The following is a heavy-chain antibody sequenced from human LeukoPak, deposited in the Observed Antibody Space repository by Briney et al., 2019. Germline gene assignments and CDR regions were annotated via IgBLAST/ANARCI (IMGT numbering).Heavy chain of an antibody. CDR2: IYSGGST. Sequence: PGGSLRLSCAASGFTFSDYYMSWIRQAPGKGLEWVSVIYSGGSTYYADSVKGRFSISRDNSKNMLFLQMNNLRTEDTAVYYCACHGYYSDWSIDFWGQGSLVTVSS. J-gene: IGHJ4*02. V-gene: IGHV3-66*04. CDR1: GFTFSDYY. CDR3: ACHGYYSDWSIDF. D-gene: IGHD3-3*01.